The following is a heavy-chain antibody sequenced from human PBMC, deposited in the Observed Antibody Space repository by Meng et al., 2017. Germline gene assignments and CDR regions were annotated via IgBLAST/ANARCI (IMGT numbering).Heavy chain of an antibody. CDR2: INTNTGNP. CDR3: AREGRVDFDY. CDR1: GYTFTSYS. V-gene: IGHV7-4-1*02. Sequence: QVQLLQAGFDFKKPGASVNVSCKASGYTFTSYSMNWVRQAPGQGLEWMGWINTNTGNPTYAQGFTGRFVFSLDTSVSTAYLQISSLKAEDTAVYYCAREGRVDFDYWGQGTLVTVSS. D-gene: IGHD1-26*01. J-gene: IGHJ4*02.